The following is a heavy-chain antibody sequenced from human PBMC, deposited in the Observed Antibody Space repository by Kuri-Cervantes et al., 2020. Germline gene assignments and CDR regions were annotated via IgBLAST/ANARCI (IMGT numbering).Heavy chain of an antibody. Sequence: GESMKISCAASGFTFSNYPMIWARQAPGKGLECVSVISGSDGRTYFAVSVRGRFTISRDNAKNSVYLQVNSLRAEDTAVYYCATQLSSGLPWGQGAMVTVSS. CDR3: ATQLSSGLP. CDR1: GFTFSNYP. CDR2: ISGSDGRT. D-gene: IGHD6-19*01. J-gene: IGHJ3*01. V-gene: IGHV3-23*01.